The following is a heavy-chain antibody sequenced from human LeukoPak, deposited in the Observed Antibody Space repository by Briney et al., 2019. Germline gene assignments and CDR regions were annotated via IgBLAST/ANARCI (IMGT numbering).Heavy chain of an antibody. CDR2: IWYDGSNK. J-gene: IGHJ3*02. Sequence: PGRSLRLSCAASGFTFSSYGMHWVRQAPGKGLEWVAVIWYDGSNKYYADSVKGRFTISRDNSKNTLYLQMNSLRAEDTAVYYCAREEMDRDAFDIWGQGTMVTVSS. CDR1: GFTFSSYG. V-gene: IGHV3-33*01. D-gene: IGHD5-24*01. CDR3: AREEMDRDAFDI.